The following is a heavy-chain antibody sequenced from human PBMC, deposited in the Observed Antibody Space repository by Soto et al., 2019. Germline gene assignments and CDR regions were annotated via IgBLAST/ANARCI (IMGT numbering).Heavy chain of an antibody. CDR2: MNANNANT. D-gene: IGHD3-10*01. CDR3: VGGGFRGMDV. CDR1: GYTFTSYD. V-gene: IGHV1-8*02. J-gene: IGHJ6*02. Sequence: QVQLVQSGAEVKKPGASVKVSCKASGYTFTSYDINWVRQATGQGLEWMGWMNANNANTGYAQKFQGRVTMSTNTSTSTAYIELMSLLTEDANVYYYVGGGFRGMDVWGQGTTVTVSS.